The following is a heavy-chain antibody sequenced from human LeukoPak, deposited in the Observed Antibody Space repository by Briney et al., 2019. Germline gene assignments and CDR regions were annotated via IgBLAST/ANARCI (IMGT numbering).Heavy chain of an antibody. D-gene: IGHD4-23*01. CDR1: GFTFDDYA. Sequence: GGSLRLSCAASGFTFDDYAMHWVHQAPGKGLEWVSLISGDGGSTYYADSVKGRFTISRDNSKNSLYLQMNSLRTEDTTLYYCAVVTLYYYYMDVWGKGTTVTVSS. CDR2: ISGDGGST. CDR3: AVVTLYYYYMDV. V-gene: IGHV3-43*02. J-gene: IGHJ6*03.